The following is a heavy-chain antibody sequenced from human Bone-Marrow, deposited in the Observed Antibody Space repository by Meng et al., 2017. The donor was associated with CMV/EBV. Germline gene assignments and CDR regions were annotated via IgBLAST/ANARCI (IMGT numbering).Heavy chain of an antibody. J-gene: IGHJ4*02. CDR1: GGHFSSYA. Sequence: VQWVRSGAEVKQPGSSGKVSCKASGGHFSSYAISWVRQAPGQGLEWMGGIIPIFGTANYAQKFQGRVTITADESTSTAYMELSSLRSEDTAVYYCARALGDIGLDYWGQGTLVTVAS. CDR3: ARALGDIGLDY. D-gene: IGHD5-12*01. V-gene: IGHV1-69*12. CDR2: IIPIFGTA.